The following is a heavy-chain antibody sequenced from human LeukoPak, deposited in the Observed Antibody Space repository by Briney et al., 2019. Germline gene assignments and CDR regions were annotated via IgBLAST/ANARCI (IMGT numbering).Heavy chain of an antibody. CDR1: GGSINSYY. D-gene: IGHD3-16*01. CDR2: IYYTGST. V-gene: IGHV4-59*01. CDR3: ARFTPFRLRSSGYYYYMDV. Sequence: SETLSLTCTVSGGSINSYYWSWIRQPPGKRLELIGHIYYTGSTTYNPSLKSRVTISVDTSKNHFSLNLSSVTAADTAVYYCARFTPFRLRSSGYYYYMDVWGKGTTVTVSS. J-gene: IGHJ6*03.